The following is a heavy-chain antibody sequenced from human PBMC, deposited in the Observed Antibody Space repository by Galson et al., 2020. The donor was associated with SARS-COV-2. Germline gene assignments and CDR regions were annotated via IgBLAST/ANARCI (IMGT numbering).Heavy chain of an antibody. CDR1: GGSINSFF. CDR2: IYHSGAT. Sequence: SETLSLTCTVSGGSINSFFWSWIRQPPGKGLEWIGYIYHSGATYYNPSLKSRVAISVDTSKNQFSLNLNSVTAADTAVYYCARDRGSPGYYYYGMDVWGQGTTVTVS. J-gene: IGHJ6*02. D-gene: IGHD2-15*01. CDR3: ARDRGSPGYYYYGMDV. V-gene: IGHV4-59*01.